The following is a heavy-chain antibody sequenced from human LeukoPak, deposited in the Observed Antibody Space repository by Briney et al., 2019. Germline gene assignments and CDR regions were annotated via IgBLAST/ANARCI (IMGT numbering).Heavy chain of an antibody. CDR1: GXTFSSYA. CDR3: ARDQEGFGY. CDR2: IIPIFGTA. Sequence: VTVSXKASGXTFSSYAISWVRQAPGQGLEWMGGIIPIFGTANYAQKFQGRVTVTRDTSTSTVHMELSGLRSEDTAVYYCARDQEGFGYWGQGTLVTVSS. J-gene: IGHJ4*02. V-gene: IGHV1-69*13.